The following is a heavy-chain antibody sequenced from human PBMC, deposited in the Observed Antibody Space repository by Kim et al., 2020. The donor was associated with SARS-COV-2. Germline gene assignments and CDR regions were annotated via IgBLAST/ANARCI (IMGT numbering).Heavy chain of an antibody. Sequence: ASVKVSCKASGYTFTSYAMHWVRQAPGQRPEWMGWINAGNGNTKYSQKFQDRVTITRDTSATTAYMELSSLRSEDTAVYYCAIEGSTQRSGYQDGMDDWGQGTAVTVSS. CDR3: AIEGSTQRSGYQDGMDD. CDR1: GYTFTSYA. CDR2: INAGNGNT. J-gene: IGHJ6*02. V-gene: IGHV1-3*01. D-gene: IGHD3-3*01.